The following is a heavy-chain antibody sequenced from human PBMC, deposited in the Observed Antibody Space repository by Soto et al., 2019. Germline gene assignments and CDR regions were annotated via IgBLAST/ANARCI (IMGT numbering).Heavy chain of an antibody. CDR1: GGSISSDDYY. CDR3: ARLVAYYDKEAGAFDI. Sequence: PSETLSLTCTVSGGSISSDDYYWSWIRQPPGQGLEWIGYIYYSGSTYYNPSLKSRVTISVDTSSNLSSLDLSSVTAADTAVYYCARLVAYYDKEAGAFDIWGQGTTVTVSS. V-gene: IGHV4-30-4*01. J-gene: IGHJ3*02. CDR2: IYYSGST. D-gene: IGHD3-16*01.